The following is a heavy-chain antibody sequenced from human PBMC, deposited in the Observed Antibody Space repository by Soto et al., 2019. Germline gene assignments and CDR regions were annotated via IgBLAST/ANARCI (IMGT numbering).Heavy chain of an antibody. D-gene: IGHD2-2*02. Sequence: QVQLVQSGAEVKKPGSSVKVPCKASGGTFSSHTVSWVRQAPGQGLEWMGGIIPVFGTTNYAQKFQGRVTITADESTSTTYMELSSLRSDDTAVYYCARWAGFCSSPSCYTALDYWGQGTLVTVSS. CDR2: IIPVFGTT. CDR3: ARWAGFCSSPSCYTALDY. CDR1: GGTFSSHT. J-gene: IGHJ4*02. V-gene: IGHV1-69*01.